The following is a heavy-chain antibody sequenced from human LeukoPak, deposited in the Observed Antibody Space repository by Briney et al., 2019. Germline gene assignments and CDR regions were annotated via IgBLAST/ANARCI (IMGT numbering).Heavy chain of an antibody. CDR3: ARSIVVVPAAPYYFDY. J-gene: IGHJ4*02. CDR1: GYTFTSYY. V-gene: IGHV1-46*01. D-gene: IGHD2-2*01. Sequence: KPGASVKVSCKASGYTFTSYYMHWVRQAPGQGLEWMGIINPSGGSRSHAQKFQGRVTMTRDTSTSTVYMELSSLRSEDTAVYYCARSIVVVPAAPYYFDYWGQGTLVAVSS. CDR2: INPSGGSR.